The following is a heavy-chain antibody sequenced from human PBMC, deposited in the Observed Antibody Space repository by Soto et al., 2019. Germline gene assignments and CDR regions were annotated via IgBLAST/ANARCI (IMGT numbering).Heavy chain of an antibody. J-gene: IGHJ5*02. CDR1: GGTFSSYT. V-gene: IGHV1-69*02. CDR2: IIPILGIA. CDR3: ARQDLHNSWFDP. D-gene: IGHD2-15*01. Sequence: QVQLVQSGAEVKKPGSSVKVSCKASGGTFSSYTISWVRQAPGQGLEWMGRIIPILGIANYAQKFQGRVTITADKSTSTAYMQLSSLRSEDTAVYYCARQDLHNSWFDPWGQGTLVTVSS.